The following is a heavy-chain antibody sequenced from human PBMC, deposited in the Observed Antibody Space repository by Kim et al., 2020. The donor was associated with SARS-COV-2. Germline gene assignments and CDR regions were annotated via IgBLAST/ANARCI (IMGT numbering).Heavy chain of an antibody. V-gene: IGHV3-64D*09. J-gene: IGHJ4*02. D-gene: IGHD3-16*02. CDR1: GFTFSTYA. Sequence: GGSLRLSCSASGFTFSTYAMHWVRQAPGKGLEYVSALSADSTGIYYTDSVKDRFTVSRDNSKNMLFLQMTSLRAEDTGVYYCVKSHQQNKPLESYWGQGTLVTVSS. CDR3: VKSHQQNKPLESY. CDR2: LSADSTGI.